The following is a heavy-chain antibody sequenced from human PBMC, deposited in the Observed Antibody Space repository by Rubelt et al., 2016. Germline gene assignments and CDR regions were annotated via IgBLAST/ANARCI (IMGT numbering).Heavy chain of an antibody. CDR1: GGSFSGYY. CDR2: INHSGST. J-gene: IGHJ4*02. V-gene: IGHV4-34*01. D-gene: IGHD1-26*01. Sequence: QVQLQQWGAGLLKPSETLSLTCAVYGGSFSGYYWSWIRQPPGKGLEWIGEINHSGSTNYNPSLKSRVTISVDTSKNQFALKLSSVTAADTAVYYCARGAPKVGPYYFDYWGQGTLVTVSS. CDR3: ARGAPKVGPYYFDY.